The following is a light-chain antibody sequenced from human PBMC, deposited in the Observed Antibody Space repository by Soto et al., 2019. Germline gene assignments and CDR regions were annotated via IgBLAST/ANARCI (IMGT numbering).Light chain of an antibody. Sequence: QSALTQPASVSGSPGQSIAISCTGTSSDVGSYNSVSWYQPHPGKAPKLMIYEGSKRPSGVSDRFSGSKSGNTASLTISGLQAEDEADYYCCSYAGNPYVFGTGTKLTVL. J-gene: IGLJ1*01. CDR2: EGS. V-gene: IGLV2-23*01. CDR1: SSDVGSYNS. CDR3: CSYAGNPYV.